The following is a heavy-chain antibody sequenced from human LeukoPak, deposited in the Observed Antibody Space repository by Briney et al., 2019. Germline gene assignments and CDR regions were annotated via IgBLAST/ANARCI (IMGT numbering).Heavy chain of an antibody. J-gene: IGHJ4*02. CDR3: ARQPTNYFDY. V-gene: IGHV4-59*08. CDR2: IYYRGST. CDR1: GGSISSYY. Sequence: KSSETLSLTCTVSGGSISSYYWSWVRQPPGKGLEWIGQIYYRGSTNYNPSLKSRVTISVDTSKNQFSLRLTSVTAADTAVYYCARQPTNYFDYWGQGSLVTVSS.